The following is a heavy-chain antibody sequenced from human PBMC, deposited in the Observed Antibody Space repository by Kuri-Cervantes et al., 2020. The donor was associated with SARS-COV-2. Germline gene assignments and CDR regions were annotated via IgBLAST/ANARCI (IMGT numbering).Heavy chain of an antibody. CDR3: AQLQFGDYYDSSGYPDAFDI. J-gene: IGHJ3*02. Sequence: ASVKVSCKASGDTFTGYYMHWVRQAPGQGLEWMGRINPNSGGTNYAQKFQGRVTMTRDTSISTAYMELSRLRSDDTAVYYCAQLQFGDYYDSSGYPDAFDIWGQGTMVTVSS. CDR1: GDTFTGYY. D-gene: IGHD3-22*01. CDR2: INPNSGGT. V-gene: IGHV1-2*06.